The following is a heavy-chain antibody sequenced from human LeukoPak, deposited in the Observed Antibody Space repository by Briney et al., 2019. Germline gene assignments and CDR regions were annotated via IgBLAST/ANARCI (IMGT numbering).Heavy chain of an antibody. D-gene: IGHD3-16*01. J-gene: IGHJ4*02. V-gene: IGHV3-49*04. Sequence: GGSLRPSCTASGFTFRSYAMSWVRQAPGEGLEWVGFIRSNFYGGTTDYAASVKGRFTISRDGSKSIAYLQMNSLKTEDTAVYYCTRGGGGDPVDYWGQGALVTVSS. CDR1: GFTFRSYA. CDR3: TRGGGGDPVDY. CDR2: IRSNFYGGTT.